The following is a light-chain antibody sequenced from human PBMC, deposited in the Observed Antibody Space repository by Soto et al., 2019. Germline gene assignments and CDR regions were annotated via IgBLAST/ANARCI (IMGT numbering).Light chain of an antibody. J-gene: IGKJ5*01. CDR1: QSVSSSY. CDR2: GAS. Sequence: EIVLTQSPGTPSESPGKTPSLYCXASQSVSSSYLAWYQQKPGQAPRLLIYGASSRATGIPDRFSGSGSGTDFTLTISRLEPEDFAVFYCQQYGSSITFGQGTRLENK. V-gene: IGKV3-20*01. CDR3: QQYGSSIT.